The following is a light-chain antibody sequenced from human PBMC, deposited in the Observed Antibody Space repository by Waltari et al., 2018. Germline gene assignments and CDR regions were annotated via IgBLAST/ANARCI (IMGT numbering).Light chain of an antibody. CDR3: QSYDSSLSGVV. Sequence: QSVLTQPPSVSGAPGQRVTISCTGSSSNIGAGYDVHWYQQVPGTAPKFLIFGNTNRPSSVPDRFSGSKSGPSASLAITGLQAEDEADYYCQSYDSSLSGVVFGGGTKLTVL. V-gene: IGLV1-40*01. J-gene: IGLJ2*01. CDR1: SSNIGAGYD. CDR2: GNT.